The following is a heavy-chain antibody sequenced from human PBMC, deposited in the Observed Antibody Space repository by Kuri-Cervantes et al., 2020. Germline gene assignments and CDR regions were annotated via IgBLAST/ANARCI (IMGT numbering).Heavy chain of an antibody. Sequence: LTCAASGFTFSSYEMNWVRQAPGKGLEWVSYITSSGGFMFYADSVKGRFTISRDNAKNSLYLEMNSLRAEDTAVYYCAREIMYCGGDCNDYWGQGTLVTVSS. D-gene: IGHD2-21*01. CDR3: AREIMYCGGDCNDY. CDR2: ITSSGGFM. CDR1: GFTFSSYE. V-gene: IGHV3-48*03. J-gene: IGHJ4*02.